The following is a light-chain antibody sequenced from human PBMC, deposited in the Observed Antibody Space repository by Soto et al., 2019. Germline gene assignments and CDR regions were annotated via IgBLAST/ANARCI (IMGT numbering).Light chain of an antibody. CDR1: QSISSW. CDR3: QQYKSYSPYT. CDR2: DAS. Sequence: DIPMTQSPSTLSASVGDRVTITCRASQSISSWLAWYQQKPRKAPKLLIHDASSLESGVPSRFSGSGSGTEFSLTISSLQPDDFATYYCQQYKSYSPYTFGQGTKLEIK. V-gene: IGKV1-5*01. J-gene: IGKJ2*01.